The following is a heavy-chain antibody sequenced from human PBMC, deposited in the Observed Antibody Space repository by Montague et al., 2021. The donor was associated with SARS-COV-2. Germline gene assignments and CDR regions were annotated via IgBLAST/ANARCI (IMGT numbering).Heavy chain of an antibody. CDR1: GGSISSSNW. J-gene: IGHJ6*02. V-gene: IGHV4-4*02. Sequence: SETLSLTCAVSGGSISSSNWWSWVRQPPGKGLEWIGEIYHSGSTNYNPSLKSRVTISVDKSKNQFSLKLSSVTAAGTAVYYCAREPYYYDSSGYPYYYYYGMDVWGQGTTVTVSS. CDR2: IYHSGST. D-gene: IGHD3-22*01. CDR3: AREPYYYDSSGYPYYYYYGMDV.